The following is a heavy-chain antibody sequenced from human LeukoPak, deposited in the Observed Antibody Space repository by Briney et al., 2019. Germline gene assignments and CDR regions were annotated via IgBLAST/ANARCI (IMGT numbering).Heavy chain of an antibody. D-gene: IGHD5-24*01. CDR2: SNPNRGGT. CDR1: GYTFTDYY. CDR3: ARIGYNPYFDY. V-gene: IGHV1-2*02. J-gene: IGHJ4*02. Sequence: ASVKVSCKASGYTFTDYYRHWVRQAPGQGVEWMGWSNPNRGGTNYAQTLQGRVTITRDTSITTAYLELSRLTSDDTAVYYCARIGYNPYFDYWGQGALVTVSS.